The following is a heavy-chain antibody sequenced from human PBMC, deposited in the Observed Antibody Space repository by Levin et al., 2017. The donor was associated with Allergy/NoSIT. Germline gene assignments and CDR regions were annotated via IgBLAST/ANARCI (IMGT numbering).Heavy chain of an antibody. D-gene: IGHD3-9*01. CDR2: IYYSGST. CDR1: GGSISSSSYY. J-gene: IGHJ4*02. CDR3: ARDLTGTTDLFDY. Sequence: SETLSLTCTVSGGSISSSSYYWGWIRQPPGTGLEWIGSIYYSGSTYYNPSLKSRVTISVDTSKNQFSLKLSSVTAADTAVYYCARDLTGTTDLFDYWGQGTLVTVSS. V-gene: IGHV4-39*07.